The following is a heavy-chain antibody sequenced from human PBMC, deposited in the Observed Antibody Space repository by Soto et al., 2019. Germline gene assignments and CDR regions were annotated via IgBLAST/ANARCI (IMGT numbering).Heavy chain of an antibody. V-gene: IGHV4-31*03. CDR2: ILQNGDT. CDR3: ARGDPTGSSVFYX. D-gene: IGHD3-16*01. CDR1: GGPFSAGGYY. J-gene: IGHJ4*02. Sequence: SEALSLTCTVSGGPFSAGGYYWSWIRQAPGKGLEFIGYILQNGDTSYNPPLKSRVTISTDTSKRQFSLKLTSVTAADTAVYYCARGDPTGSSVFYXWGQGLLFTVSX.